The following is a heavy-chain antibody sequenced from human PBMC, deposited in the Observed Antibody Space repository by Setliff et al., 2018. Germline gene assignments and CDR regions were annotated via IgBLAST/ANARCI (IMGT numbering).Heavy chain of an antibody. Sequence: SETLSLTCAVYGESISGHYWSWIRQPPGKGLEWIGEINHSGSTNYNPSLKSRVTISVDTSKTQFPLKLSSVAAADTAVYYCARGFDVCGGGACYTDGPYYFDYWGLGTLVTVSS. CDR3: ARGFDVCGGGACYTDGPYYFDY. J-gene: IGHJ4*02. V-gene: IGHV4-34*01. CDR2: INHSGST. CDR1: GESISGHY. D-gene: IGHD2-21*02.